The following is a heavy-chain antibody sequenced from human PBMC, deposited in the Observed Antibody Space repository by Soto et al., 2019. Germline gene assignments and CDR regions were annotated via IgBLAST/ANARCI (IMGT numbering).Heavy chain of an antibody. Sequence: QVQLQESGPGLVKPSDTLSLTCAVSGYSISSSNWWGWIRQPPGKGLEWIGYIYYSGTPYYNPSLKSXATXSXDTSKNQFSLKLTSVTAVDTAVYYCARREIEGPIDYWGQGTLVTVSS. CDR3: ARREIEGPIDY. D-gene: IGHD1-26*01. CDR1: GYSISSSNW. V-gene: IGHV4-28*01. J-gene: IGHJ4*02. CDR2: IYYSGTP.